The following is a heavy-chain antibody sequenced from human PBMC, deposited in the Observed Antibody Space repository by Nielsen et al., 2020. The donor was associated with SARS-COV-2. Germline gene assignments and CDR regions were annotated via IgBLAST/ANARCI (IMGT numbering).Heavy chain of an antibody. CDR3: ARSRSITMIVVVMDAFDI. CDR2: IYYSGST. V-gene: IGHV4-31*03. D-gene: IGHD3-22*01. J-gene: IGHJ3*02. CDR1: GGSISSGGYY. Sequence: SETLSLTYTVSGGSISSGGYYWSWIRQHPGKGLEWIGYIYYSGSTYYNPSLKSRVTISVDTSKNQFSLKLSSVTAADTAVYYCARSRSITMIVVVMDAFDIWGQGTMVTVSS.